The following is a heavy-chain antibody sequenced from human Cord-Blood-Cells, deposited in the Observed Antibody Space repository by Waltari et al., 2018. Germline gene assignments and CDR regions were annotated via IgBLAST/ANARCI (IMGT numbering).Heavy chain of an antibody. J-gene: IGHJ6*03. CDR1: GGSISSSSYY. CDR2: IYYSGST. Sequence: QLQLQESGPGLVKPSETLSLTCTVSGGSISSSSYYWGWIRHPPGKGLEWIGSIYYSGSTYYHPTLKSRVTISVETSKTQFSLKVSSVTAADTAVYDCARGRLGSDYYYMDVWGKGTTVTVAS. V-gene: IGHV4-39*01. D-gene: IGHD1-26*01. CDR3: ARGRLGSDYYYMDV.